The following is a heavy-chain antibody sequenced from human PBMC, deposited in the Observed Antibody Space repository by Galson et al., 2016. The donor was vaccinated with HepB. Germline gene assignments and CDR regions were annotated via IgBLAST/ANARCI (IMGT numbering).Heavy chain of an antibody. J-gene: IGHJ6*04. V-gene: IGHV3-13*01. CDR1: GFTFSIHD. CDR3: ARGKSLLTMPWNYGLDV. Sequence: SLRLSCAASGFTFSIHDMHWVRQVTGEGLEWVSAIETAGDTYYPDSVKGRFTISRENAKNSLYLQMNDLRAGDTAVDYCARGKSLLTMPWNYGLDVWGKGTAVTVSS. CDR2: IETAGDT. D-gene: IGHD1-1*01.